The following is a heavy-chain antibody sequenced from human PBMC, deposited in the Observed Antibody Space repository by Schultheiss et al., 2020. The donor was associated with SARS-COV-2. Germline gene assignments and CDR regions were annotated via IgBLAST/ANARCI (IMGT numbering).Heavy chain of an antibody. J-gene: IGHJ5*02. CDR1: GYSLIDYY. CDR2: INPHSGGT. D-gene: IGHD2-21*02. Sequence: ASVKVSCKSSGYSLIDYYLHWVRQAPGQGLEWVGWINPHSGGTNFPQRFQGRLTLTRDTSINTAYLELSSLTSDDTAVYYCARDGADCYRCKEPWGQGTLVTVSS. V-gene: IGHV1-2*02. CDR3: ARDGADCYRCKEP.